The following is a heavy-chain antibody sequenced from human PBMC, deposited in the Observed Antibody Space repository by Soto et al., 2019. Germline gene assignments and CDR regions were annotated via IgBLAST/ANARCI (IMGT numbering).Heavy chain of an antibody. CDR3: ARVSPSSCGGGYCYRLDSYFDS. V-gene: IGHV1-69*01. D-gene: IGHD2-21*01. CDR2: IIPLFGTP. Sequence: QVQLVQSGAEVKKPGSSLKVSCKTSGVTFSTSGISWVRQGPGQGLEWMGGIIPLFGTPKYARKFQGRVSITADASATTTYLELSGLSSDDTAIYYCARVSPSSCGGGYCYRLDSYFDSWGQGSQVVVSS. CDR1: GVTFSTSG. J-gene: IGHJ4*03.